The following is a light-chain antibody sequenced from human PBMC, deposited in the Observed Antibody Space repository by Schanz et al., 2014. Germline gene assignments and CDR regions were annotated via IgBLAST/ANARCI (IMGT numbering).Light chain of an antibody. CDR2: QDT. CDR3: SSYTSSSTLV. Sequence: SYELTQPPSVSVSPGQTAFITCSGDKLGDKYACWYQQKPGQSPVLVIYQDTKRPSGIPERFSGSKSGNTASLTVSGLQAEDEADYYCSSYTSSSTLVFGGGTKLTVL. J-gene: IGLJ3*02. CDR1: KLGDKY. V-gene: IGLV3-1*01.